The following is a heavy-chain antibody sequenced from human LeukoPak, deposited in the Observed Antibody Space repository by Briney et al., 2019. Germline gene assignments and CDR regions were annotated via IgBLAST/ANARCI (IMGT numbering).Heavy chain of an antibody. V-gene: IGHV3-48*02. D-gene: IGHD4-17*01. CDR1: GFTFTAYS. CDR2: ISRSGSTI. CDR3: VRGETSLTSKLDY. Sequence: PGGSLRLSCAASGFTFTAYSMNWVRQAPGKGLEWVSYISRSGSTIYYADSVKGRFTVSRDNVRDSLYLQMNSLRDEDTAIYYCVRGETSLTSKLDYWGQGTLVTVSS. J-gene: IGHJ4*02.